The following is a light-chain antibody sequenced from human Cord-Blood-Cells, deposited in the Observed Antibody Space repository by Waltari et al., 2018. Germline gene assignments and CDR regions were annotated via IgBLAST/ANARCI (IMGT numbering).Light chain of an antibody. CDR2: DVS. Sequence: QSALTQPAPVSGSPGQSITISCIGTSSDVGGYNYVSWYQQHPGKAPKLMIYDVSNRPSGVSNRFSGSKSGNTASLTISGLQAEDEADYYCSSYTSSSTRVFGTGTKVTVL. V-gene: IGLV2-14*03. CDR3: SSYTSSSTRV. CDR1: SSDVGGYNY. J-gene: IGLJ1*01.